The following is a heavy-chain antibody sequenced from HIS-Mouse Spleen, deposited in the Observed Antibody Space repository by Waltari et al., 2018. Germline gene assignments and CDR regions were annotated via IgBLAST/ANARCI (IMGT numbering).Heavy chain of an antibody. Sequence: QVQLVESGGGVVQPGRSWRLSCAASGFTCSSYGMHWVRQAPGKGLEWVAVIWYDGSNKYYADSVKGRFTISRDNSKNTLYLQMNSLRAEDTAVYYCAREGEISGRSYFDYWGQGTLVTVSS. J-gene: IGHJ4*02. CDR3: AREGEISGRSYFDY. CDR1: GFTCSSYG. CDR2: IWYDGSNK. V-gene: IGHV3-33*01. D-gene: IGHD3-10*01.